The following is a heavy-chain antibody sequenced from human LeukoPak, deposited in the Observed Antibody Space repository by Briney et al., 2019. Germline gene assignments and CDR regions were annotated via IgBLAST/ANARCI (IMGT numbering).Heavy chain of an antibody. V-gene: IGHV4-30-4*01. D-gene: IGHD3-10*01. J-gene: IGHJ4*02. Sequence: SETLSLTCTVSGGSVSSGDYFWSWIRQPPGKGLELIAYIYYTGTTYYNPSLKSPVTISVDTSKNQFSLKLNSVTAADTAVYYCARQYYGSEDNWGQGTLVTVSS. CDR1: GGSVSSGDYF. CDR2: IYYTGTT. CDR3: ARQYYGSEDN.